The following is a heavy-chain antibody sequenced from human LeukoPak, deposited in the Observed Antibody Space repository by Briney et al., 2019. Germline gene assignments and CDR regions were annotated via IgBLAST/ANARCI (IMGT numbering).Heavy chain of an antibody. V-gene: IGHV3-7*01. CDR1: GFTFSSYW. Sequence: GGSLRLSCAASGFTFSSYWMSWVRQAPGKGLEWVANIKQDGSEKYYVGSVKGRFTISRDNAKNSLYLQMNSLRAEDTAVYYCARAEPTIFGVVIIGGFFDYWGQGTLVTVSS. CDR2: IKQDGSEK. D-gene: IGHD3-3*01. J-gene: IGHJ4*02. CDR3: ARAEPTIFGVVIIGGFFDY.